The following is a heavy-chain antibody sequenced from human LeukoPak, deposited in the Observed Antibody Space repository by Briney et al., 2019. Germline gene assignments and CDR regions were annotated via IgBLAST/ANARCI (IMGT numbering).Heavy chain of an antibody. J-gene: IGHJ4*02. CDR3: ANKWASGIDY. D-gene: IGHD3-10*01. V-gene: IGHV3-23*01. CDR2: ISGSGSR. Sequence: GGSLRLSCAASGFTFSSYAMSWVRQAPGQGLEWVSTISGSGSRYYAGSVKGRFTISRDNSKNTLFLQMNSLRAEDTAVYYCANKWASGIDYWGQGTLAAVSS. CDR1: GFTFSSYA.